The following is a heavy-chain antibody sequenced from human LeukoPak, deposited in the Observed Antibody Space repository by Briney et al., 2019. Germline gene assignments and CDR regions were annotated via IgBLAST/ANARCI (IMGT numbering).Heavy chain of an antibody. CDR2: ISFDGSEK. CDR1: GFTFSSYA. CDR3: ATYDSDTGTTDY. D-gene: IGHD1-7*01. J-gene: IGHJ4*02. Sequence: GGSLRLSCAASGFTFSSYAMHWVRQASGKGLEWVAVISFDGSEKYYVDSVKGRFTISRDNTKNSLYLQMNSLTAEDTAVYYCATYDSDTGTTDYWGQGTLVTVSS. V-gene: IGHV3-30*04.